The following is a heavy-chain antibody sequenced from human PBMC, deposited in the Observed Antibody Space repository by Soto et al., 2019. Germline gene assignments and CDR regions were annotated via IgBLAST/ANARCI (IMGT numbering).Heavy chain of an antibody. Sequence: EVQLLEAAGGLVQPGGALRLSSAASGFTFSSYTMTWVRQAPGKGREWGSTITGSGGTTYYADPVQGPFTISRNNAMKTIYQQSNQMRAGDTAVYFCAKYSTSFCCGYYFDYWGQGTVVTVSS. V-gene: IGHV3-23*01. J-gene: IGHJ4*02. CDR1: GFTFSSYT. CDR2: ITGSGGTT. CDR3: AKYSTSFCCGYYFDY. D-gene: IGHD2-2*01.